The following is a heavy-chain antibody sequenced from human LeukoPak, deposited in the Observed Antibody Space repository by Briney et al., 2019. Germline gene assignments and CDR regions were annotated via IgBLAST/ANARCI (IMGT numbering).Heavy chain of an antibody. J-gene: IGHJ4*01. CDR3: STDPRLLIY. CDR1: GFGFSDSY. V-gene: IGHV3-11*01. D-gene: IGHD2-8*01. Sequence: GGSLRLSCVVSGFGFSDSYTTWIRQTPGKGLEWLAYISGSGSDIYYADSVKGRFTISRDNAKNSLYLQMNSLRPDDTALYYCSTDPRLLIYWGHGTLVTVSS. CDR2: ISGSGSDI.